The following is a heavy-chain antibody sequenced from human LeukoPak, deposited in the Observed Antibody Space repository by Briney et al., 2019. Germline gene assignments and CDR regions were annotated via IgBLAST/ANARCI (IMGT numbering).Heavy chain of an antibody. CDR3: TRDLRQKRGYSGYDGPRGGWFDP. CDR2: IYYSGST. V-gene: IGHV4-31*03. Sequence: SETLSLTCTVSGGSISSGGYYWSWIRQHPGKGPEWIGYIYYSGSTSYNPSLKSRVTISVDTSKNQFSLKLNSVTAADTAVYYCTRDLRQKRGYSGYDGPRGGWFDPWGQGTLVTVSS. CDR1: GGSISSGGYY. J-gene: IGHJ5*02. D-gene: IGHD5-12*01.